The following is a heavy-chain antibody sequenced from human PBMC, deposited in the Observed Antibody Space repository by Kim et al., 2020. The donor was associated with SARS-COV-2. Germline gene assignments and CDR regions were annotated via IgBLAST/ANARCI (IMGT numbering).Heavy chain of an antibody. Sequence: GGSLRLSCAASGFTFSSYAMSWVRQAPGKGLEWVSAISGSGGSTYYADSVKGRFTISRDNSKDTLYLQMNSLRAEDTAVYYCAKGYDILTGYSFDYWGQGTLVTVSS. V-gene: IGHV3-23*01. J-gene: IGHJ4*02. CDR2: ISGSGGST. CDR3: AKGYDILTGYSFDY. CDR1: GFTFSSYA. D-gene: IGHD3-9*01.